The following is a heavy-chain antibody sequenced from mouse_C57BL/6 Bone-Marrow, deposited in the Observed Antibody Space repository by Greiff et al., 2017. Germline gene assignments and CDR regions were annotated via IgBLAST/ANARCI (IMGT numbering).Heavy chain of an antibody. CDR2: IYPRSGNT. CDR3: AIKDFYLPAMDY. D-gene: IGHD2-3*01. Sequence: QVQLKQSGAELARPGASVKLSCKASGYTFTSYGISWVKQRTGQGLEWIGEIYPRSGNTYYNEKFKGKATLTADKSSSTAYMELRSLTSEDSAVYFCAIKDFYLPAMDYWGQGTSVTGSS. CDR1: GYTFTSYG. J-gene: IGHJ4*01. V-gene: IGHV1-81*01.